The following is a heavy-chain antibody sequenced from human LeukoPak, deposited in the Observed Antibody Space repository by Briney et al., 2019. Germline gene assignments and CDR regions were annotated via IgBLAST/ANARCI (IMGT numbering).Heavy chain of an antibody. CDR2: INPNSGGT. J-gene: IGHJ3*02. D-gene: IGHD5-18*01. Sequence: ASVKVSCKASGYTFTDYYIHWVRQAPGQGLEWMGWINPNSGGTNYAQKFQGRVTMTRDTSISTAYMELSRLRSDDTAVHYCVRGDTAMGFDAFDIWGQGTMVTVSS. CDR3: VRGDTAMGFDAFDI. V-gene: IGHV1-2*02. CDR1: GYTFTDYY.